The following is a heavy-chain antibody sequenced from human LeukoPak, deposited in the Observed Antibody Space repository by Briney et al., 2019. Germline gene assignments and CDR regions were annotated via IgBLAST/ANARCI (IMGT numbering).Heavy chain of an antibody. CDR3: ARHSSGYYSYYFDY. D-gene: IGHD3-22*01. J-gene: IGHJ4*02. CDR2: IYYSGST. Sequence: SETLSLTCTVSGGSISSYYWSWIRQPPGKGLEWIGYIYYSGSTNYNPSLKSRVTISVDTSKNQFSLKLSSMTAADTAVYYCARHSSGYYSYYFDYWGQGTLVTVSS. CDR1: GGSISSYY. V-gene: IGHV4-59*01.